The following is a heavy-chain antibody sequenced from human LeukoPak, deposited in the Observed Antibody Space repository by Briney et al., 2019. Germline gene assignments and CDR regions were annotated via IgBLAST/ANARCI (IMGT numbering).Heavy chain of an antibody. Sequence: GGSLRLSCAASGFTFSSYDMHWVRQATGKGLEWVSAIGTAGDPYYPGSVKGRFTISRANAKNSLYLQMNSLRAGDTAVYYCARGRVWGSYKYFDYWGQGTLVTVSS. CDR1: GFTFSSYD. CDR3: ARGRVWGSYKYFDY. J-gene: IGHJ4*02. V-gene: IGHV3-13*05. D-gene: IGHD3-16*01. CDR2: IGTAGDP.